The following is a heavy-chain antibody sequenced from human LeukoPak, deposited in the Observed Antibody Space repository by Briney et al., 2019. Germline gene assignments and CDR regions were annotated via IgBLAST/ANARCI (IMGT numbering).Heavy chain of an antibody. V-gene: IGHV3-11*04. Sequence: GGSLRLSCAASGFTFTDYYMSWIRQAPGKGLEWISYINPSGSRMFRADSVKGRVTISRDNAENSLYLVWDSLSAEDTAVYYCARTPVFARQRRDAFDLWGQKPMVSVSS. J-gene: IGHJ3*01. CDR2: INPSGSRM. CDR3: ARTPVFARQRRDAFDL. D-gene: IGHD2-2*01. CDR1: GFTFTDYY.